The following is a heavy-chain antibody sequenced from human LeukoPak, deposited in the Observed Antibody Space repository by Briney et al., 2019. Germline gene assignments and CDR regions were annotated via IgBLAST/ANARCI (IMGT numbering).Heavy chain of an antibody. D-gene: IGHD5-18*01. J-gene: IGHJ4*02. Sequence: SVKVSCKASGGTFSSYATSWVRQAPGQGLEWMGRIIPIFGTANYAQKFQGRVTITTDESTCTAYMELSSLRSEDTAVYYCASTTAMETHFDYWGQGTLVTVSS. CDR3: ASTTAMETHFDY. V-gene: IGHV1-69*05. CDR1: GGTFSSYA. CDR2: IIPIFGTA.